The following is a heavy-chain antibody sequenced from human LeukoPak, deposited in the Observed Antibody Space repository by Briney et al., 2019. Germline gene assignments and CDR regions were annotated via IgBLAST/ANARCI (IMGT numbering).Heavy chain of an antibody. Sequence: ASVKVSCEASGDTFTGHYIRWGRQAPGEGLEWIGWVNPSSGGPDYAQKFKGRVTVTGDTSISTAYMELSRLTADDTAVYYCARDSEYQLLQNYFDAWGQGTLVIVSS. CDR2: VNPSSGGP. CDR3: ARDSEYQLLQNYFDA. D-gene: IGHD2-2*01. CDR1: GDTFTGHY. V-gene: IGHV1-2*02. J-gene: IGHJ5*02.